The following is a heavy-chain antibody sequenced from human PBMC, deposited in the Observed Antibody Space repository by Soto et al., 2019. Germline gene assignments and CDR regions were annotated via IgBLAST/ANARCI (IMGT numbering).Heavy chain of an antibody. D-gene: IGHD5-12*01. Sequence: SETLSLPSTVSGGSITGYYWSWIRYPPGKGLEWIGYIYYSGRTNSTTTLKSRVTISVDTSKNQCSLTLSSVSAAATAVHYCARARDGYKLAFDYWGQGTLVNVSS. CDR2: IYYSGRT. V-gene: IGHV4-59*01. CDR3: ARARDGYKLAFDY. CDR1: GGSITGYY. J-gene: IGHJ4*02.